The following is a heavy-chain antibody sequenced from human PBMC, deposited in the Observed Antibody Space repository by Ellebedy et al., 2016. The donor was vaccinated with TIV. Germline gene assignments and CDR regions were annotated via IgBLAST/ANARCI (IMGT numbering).Heavy chain of an antibody. CDR3: ARGPYGGISVWYFDV. CDR1: GYTFTDYY. V-gene: IGHV1-46*01. D-gene: IGHD4-23*01. J-gene: IGHJ2*01. CDR2: LNPNTGGT. Sequence: ASVKVSCKASGYTFTDYYMHWVRQAPGQGLEWVGTLNPNTGGTSYAQKFQGRVTLTRDTSTSTAYMELSSLRSDDTAVYYCARGPYGGISVWYFDVWGRGTLVTVSS.